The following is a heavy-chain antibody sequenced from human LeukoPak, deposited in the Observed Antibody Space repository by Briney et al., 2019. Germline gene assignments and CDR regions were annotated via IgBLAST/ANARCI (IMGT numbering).Heavy chain of an antibody. Sequence: AGGSLRLSCAASGFTLSSYWMHWVRQAPGKGLVWVSRINSDGSSTSYADSVKGRFTISRDNAKNTLYLQMNSLRAEDTAVYYCARSRDYCTNGVCFYFDYWGQGTLVTVSS. CDR2: INSDGSST. D-gene: IGHD2-8*01. J-gene: IGHJ4*02. V-gene: IGHV3-74*01. CDR1: GFTLSSYW. CDR3: ARSRDYCTNGVCFYFDY.